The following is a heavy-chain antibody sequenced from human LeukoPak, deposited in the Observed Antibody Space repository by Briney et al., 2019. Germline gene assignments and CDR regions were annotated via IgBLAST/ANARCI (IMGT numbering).Heavy chain of an antibody. Sequence: PGGSLRLSCAASGFTFSSYSMNWVRQAPGKGLEWVSSISSSSSYIYYADSVKGRLTISRDNSRNTLYVQMNSLRDEDTAIYYCAKDRDGGNFYFDYWGQGILVTVSS. CDR2: ISSSSSYI. D-gene: IGHD4-23*01. J-gene: IGHJ4*02. CDR1: GFTFSSYS. CDR3: AKDRDGGNFYFDY. V-gene: IGHV3-21*01.